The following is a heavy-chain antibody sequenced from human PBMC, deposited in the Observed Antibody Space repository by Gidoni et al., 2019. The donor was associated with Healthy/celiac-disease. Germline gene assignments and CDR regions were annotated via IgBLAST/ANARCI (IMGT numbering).Heavy chain of an antibody. CDR3: ARDPVIPILTGQYYYYGMDV. CDR2: INWNGGST. J-gene: IGHJ6*02. CDR1: GFTFDDYG. Sequence: EVQLVESGGGVVRPGGSLRLSCAASGFTFDDYGMSWVRQAPGKGLEWVSGINWNGGSTGYADSVKGRFTISRDNAKNSLYLQMNSLRAEDTALYYCARDPVIPILTGQYYYYGMDVWGQGTTVTVSS. V-gene: IGHV3-20*04. D-gene: IGHD3-9*01.